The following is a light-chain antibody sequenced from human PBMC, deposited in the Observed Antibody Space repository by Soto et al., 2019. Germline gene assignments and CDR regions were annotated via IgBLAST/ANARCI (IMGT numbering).Light chain of an antibody. J-gene: IGKJ3*01. Sequence: EIVLTQSPGTLSLSPGERASLSCRASQSLNRNYVAWYQQKVGQAPRLLIYATSGKATGIPDRFRGSGSGTEFNLTTARLETEDFAVYYCQRYSLSPPFCFGPGTKDEIK. CDR1: QSLNRNY. CDR2: ATS. V-gene: IGKV3-20*01. CDR3: QRYSLSPPFC.